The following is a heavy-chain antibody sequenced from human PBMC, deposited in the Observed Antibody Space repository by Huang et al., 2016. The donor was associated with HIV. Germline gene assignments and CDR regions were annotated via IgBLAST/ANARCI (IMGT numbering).Heavy chain of an antibody. D-gene: IGHD2-21*01. CDR2: ISSFDGGRQ. J-gene: IGHJ6*04. V-gene: IGHV3-30-3*01. CDR3: ARDRSGDYYALDV. Sequence: VRQSPGKGLEWVAVISSFDGGRQYYGDSVKGRFTISRDNSNNTLYLHMNSLRPEDTAVYYCARDRSGDYYALDVWGTGTTVIVSS.